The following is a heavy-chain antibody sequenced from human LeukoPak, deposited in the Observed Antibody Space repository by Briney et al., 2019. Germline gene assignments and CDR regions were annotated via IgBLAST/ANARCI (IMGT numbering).Heavy chain of an antibody. Sequence: PSETLSLTCAVYGGSFSGYYWSWIRQPPGKGLEWIGEINHSGSTNYNPSLKSRVTISVDTSKNQFSLKLSSVTAADTAVYYCARRGGPRLDYWGQGTLVTVSS. CDR2: INHSGST. J-gene: IGHJ4*02. V-gene: IGHV4-34*01. CDR3: ARRGGPRLDY. D-gene: IGHD2-15*01. CDR1: GGSFSGYY.